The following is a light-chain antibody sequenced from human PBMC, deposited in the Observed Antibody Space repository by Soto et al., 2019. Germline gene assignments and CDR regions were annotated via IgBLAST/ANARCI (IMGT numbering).Light chain of an antibody. V-gene: IGLV2-8*01. J-gene: IGLJ2*01. Sequence: QSALTQPPSASGSPGQSVSISCTGTSSDVGGYNYVTWYQQHPGEAPKLMIFEVTKRPSGVPDRFSGSKSGNTASLTVSGLQAEDEADYYCSSYAGNIVVFGGGTKLTVL. CDR1: SSDVGGYNY. CDR3: SSYAGNIVV. CDR2: EVT.